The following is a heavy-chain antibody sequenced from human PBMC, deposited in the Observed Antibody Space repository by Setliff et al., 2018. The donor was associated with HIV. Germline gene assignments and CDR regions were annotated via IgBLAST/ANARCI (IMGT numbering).Heavy chain of an antibody. Sequence: KASETLSLTCAVSGGSLSSDNWWTWVRQPPGKGLEWIGEIYHTEYTNYSPSLKSRVSMSVDRSKNQFSLNLTSVTAADTAVYYCARGHCSGTNCYGVDYYGMDVWGQGITVTVSS. CDR2: IYHTEYT. CDR3: ARGHCSGTNCYGVDYYGMDV. J-gene: IGHJ6*02. V-gene: IGHV4-4*02. CDR1: GGSLSSDNW. D-gene: IGHD2-2*01.